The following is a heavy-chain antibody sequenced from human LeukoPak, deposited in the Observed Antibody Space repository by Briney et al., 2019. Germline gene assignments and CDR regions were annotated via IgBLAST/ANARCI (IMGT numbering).Heavy chain of an antibody. D-gene: IGHD3-10*01. CDR3: AKAYYFGSGSYSSPVDS. CDR2: ISGSGGST. CDR1: GFTFSNYA. V-gene: IGHV3-23*01. Sequence: GGSLRLSCGVSGFTFSNYAMNWIRQGPGKGLEWVSAISGSGGSTYYTDAVKGRFTISRDNSKNTLFLQMNSLRAEDTAVYYCAKAYYFGSGSYSSPVDSWGQGILVTVSS. J-gene: IGHJ4*02.